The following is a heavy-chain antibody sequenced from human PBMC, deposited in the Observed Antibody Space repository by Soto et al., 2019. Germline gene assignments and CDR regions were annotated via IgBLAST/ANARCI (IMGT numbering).Heavy chain of an antibody. CDR2: MNPNSGNT. V-gene: IGHV1-8*01. CDR1: GYTFTSYD. Sequence: QVQLVQSGAEVKKPGASVKVSCKASGYTFTSYDINWVRQATGQGLEWMGWMNPNSGNTGYAQKFQCRVTMTRNTSISTAYMELSSLRSEDTAVYYCARGEPLGRGDYLYWYFDLWGRGTLVTVSS. J-gene: IGHJ2*01. D-gene: IGHD4-17*01. CDR3: ARGEPLGRGDYLYWYFDL.